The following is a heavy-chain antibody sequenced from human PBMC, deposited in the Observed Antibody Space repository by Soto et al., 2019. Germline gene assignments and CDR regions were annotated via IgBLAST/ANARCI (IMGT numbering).Heavy chain of an antibody. CDR3: ASWDGQWYDP. D-gene: IGHD1-26*01. CDR1: GGSIRSGEHY. Sequence: SETLSLTCTVSGGSIRSGEHYWSWIRQPPGKGLEWIGYIFYSGSTHYNPSLKSRLSLSVDARKNQFSLKLNSVTAADTAMYYCASWDGQWYDPSGQGTPVTVSS. V-gene: IGHV4-30-4*01. J-gene: IGHJ5*02. CDR2: IFYSGST.